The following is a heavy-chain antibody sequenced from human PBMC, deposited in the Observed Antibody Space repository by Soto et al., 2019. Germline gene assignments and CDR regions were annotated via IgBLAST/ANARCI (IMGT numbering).Heavy chain of an antibody. J-gene: IGHJ3*02. Sequence: QITLKESGPTLVKPTQTLTLTCTFSGFSLSTSGVGVGWIRQPPGKALEWLALIYWDDDKRYSPSLKSRLTLTKDTSKIQVVLTMTNMDPVDTATYYCAHICSGGSCYSSYDAFDMWGQGTMVTVSS. CDR1: GFSLSTSGVG. V-gene: IGHV2-5*02. D-gene: IGHD2-15*01. CDR2: IYWDDDK. CDR3: AHICSGGSCYSSYDAFDM.